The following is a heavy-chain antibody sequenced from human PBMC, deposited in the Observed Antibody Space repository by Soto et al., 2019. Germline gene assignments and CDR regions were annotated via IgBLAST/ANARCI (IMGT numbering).Heavy chain of an antibody. D-gene: IGHD3-16*01. V-gene: IGHV3-23*01. CDR1: GFTFSSYA. CDR2: ISGSGGST. CDR3: AKVGYDYIWGSYKVRYMDV. Sequence: GGSLRLSCAASGFTFSSYAMSWVRQAPGKGLEWVSAISGSGGSTYYADSVKGRFTISRDNSKNTLYLQMNSLRAEDTAVYYCAKVGYDYIWGSYKVRYMDVWGKGTTVTVSS. J-gene: IGHJ6*03.